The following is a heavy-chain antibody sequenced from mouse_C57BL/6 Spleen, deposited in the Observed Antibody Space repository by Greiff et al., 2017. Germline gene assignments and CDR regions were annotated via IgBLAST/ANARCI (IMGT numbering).Heavy chain of an antibody. V-gene: IGHV1-55*01. D-gene: IGHD1-3*01. CDR3: AREWAWYFDV. CDR1: GYTFTSYW. CDR2: LYPGSGST. J-gene: IGHJ1*03. Sequence: QVQLQQPGAELVKPGASVKMSCTASGYTFTSYWITWVKQRPGQGLEWIGDLYPGSGSTNYNEKFKSKAALTVDTSSSTAYMQLSSLTSEDSAVYYCAREWAWYFDVWGTGATVTVSS.